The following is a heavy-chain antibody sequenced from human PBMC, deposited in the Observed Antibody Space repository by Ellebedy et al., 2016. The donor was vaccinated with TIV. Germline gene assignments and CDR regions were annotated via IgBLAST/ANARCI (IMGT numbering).Heavy chain of an antibody. CDR2: IWYDGSNK. V-gene: IGHV3-33*01. CDR1: GFTFSSYG. CDR3: ARLLYSYGQENFDY. Sequence: GESLKISXAASGFTFSSYGMHWVRQAPGKGLEWVAVIWYDGSNKYYADSVKGRFTISRDNSKNTLYLQMNSLRAEDTAVYYCARLLYSYGQENFDYWGQGTLVTVSS. J-gene: IGHJ4*02. D-gene: IGHD5-18*01.